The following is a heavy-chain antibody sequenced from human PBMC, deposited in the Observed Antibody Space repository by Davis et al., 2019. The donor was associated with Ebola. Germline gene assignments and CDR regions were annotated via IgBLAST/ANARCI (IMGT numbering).Heavy chain of an antibody. CDR2: INSDGSST. J-gene: IGHJ4*02. D-gene: IGHD3-10*02. CDR3: VMFGYYFDY. Sequence: GESLKISCAASGFTFSSYWMHWVRQAPGKGLVGVSRINSDGSSTSYADSVKGRFTISRDNAKNTLYLKMNSLRAEDTAVYYCVMFGYYFDYWGQGTLVTVSS. CDR1: GFTFSSYW. V-gene: IGHV3-74*01.